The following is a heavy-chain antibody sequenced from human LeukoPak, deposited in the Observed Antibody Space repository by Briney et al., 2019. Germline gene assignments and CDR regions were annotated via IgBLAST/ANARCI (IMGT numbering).Heavy chain of an antibody. CDR1: GFTFSSYW. CDR2: IKQDGSEK. V-gene: IGHV3-7*03. CDR3: ASRILTGYYYYYGMDV. Sequence: GGSLRHSCAASGFTFSSYWMSWVRQAPGKGLEWVANIKQDGSEKYYVDSVKGRFTISRDNAKNSLYLQMNSLRAEDTAVYYCASRILTGYYYYYGMDVWGKGTTVTVSS. J-gene: IGHJ6*04. D-gene: IGHD3-9*01.